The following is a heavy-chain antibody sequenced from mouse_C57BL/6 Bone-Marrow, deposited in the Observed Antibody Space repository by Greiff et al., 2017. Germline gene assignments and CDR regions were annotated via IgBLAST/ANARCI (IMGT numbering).Heavy chain of an antibody. D-gene: IGHD1-1*01. CDR2: IVPSDSYT. CDR3: ARGNNYGSVDY. V-gene: IGHV1-50*01. J-gene: IGHJ2*01. Sequence: VKLQQPGAELVKPGASVKLSCKASGYTFTSYWMQWVNQRPGQGLEWIGAIVPSDSYTNYNQKFKGKATLTVDTSTSTAYMQLSSLTSEDSAVYYYARGNNYGSVDYWGQGTTLTVSA. CDR1: GYTFTSYW.